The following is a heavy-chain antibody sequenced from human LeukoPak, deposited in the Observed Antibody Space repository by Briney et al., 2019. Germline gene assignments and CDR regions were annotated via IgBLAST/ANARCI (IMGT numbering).Heavy chain of an antibody. D-gene: IGHD6-19*01. Sequence: PSETLSLTCTVSGGSISTSSYYWGWIRQPPGKGLEWIGSIYYSGSTYYNPSLKSRVTISVDTSKNQFSLKLSSVTAADTAVYYCARVPLPYSLAMAGNGDYWGQGTLVTVSS. J-gene: IGHJ4*02. CDR1: GGSISTSSYY. V-gene: IGHV4-39*07. CDR3: ARVPLPYSLAMAGNGDY. CDR2: IYYSGST.